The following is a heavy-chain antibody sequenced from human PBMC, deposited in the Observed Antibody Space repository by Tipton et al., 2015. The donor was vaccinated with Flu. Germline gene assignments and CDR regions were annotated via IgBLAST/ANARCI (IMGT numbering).Heavy chain of an antibody. CDR1: GGSISSGSYY. J-gene: IGHJ3*02. D-gene: IGHD1-14*01. V-gene: IGHV4-61*01. Sequence: LRLSCTVSGGSISSGSYYWSWIRQPPGKGLEWIGYIYYSGSTNYNPSLKSRVTISVDTSKNQFSLKLSSVTAADTAVYYCARRIIPDAFDIWGQGTMVTVSS. CDR2: IYYSGST. CDR3: ARRIIPDAFDI.